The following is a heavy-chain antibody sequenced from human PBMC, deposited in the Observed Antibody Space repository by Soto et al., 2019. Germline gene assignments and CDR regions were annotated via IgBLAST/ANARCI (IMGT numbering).Heavy chain of an antibody. CDR3: ARQRYSILWWSPELSGYFDY. CDR1: GGSISSSSYY. CDR2: IYYSGST. Sequence: QLQLQESGQGLVKPSETLSLTCTVPGGSISSSSYYWGWIRQPPGKGLEWIGSIYYSGSTYYNPSLKCRVPISVDPSKYQFSLTLSSVTAADTAVYYCARQRYSILWWSPELSGYFDYWGQGTLVTVSS. V-gene: IGHV4-39*01. J-gene: IGHJ4*02. D-gene: IGHD2-21*01.